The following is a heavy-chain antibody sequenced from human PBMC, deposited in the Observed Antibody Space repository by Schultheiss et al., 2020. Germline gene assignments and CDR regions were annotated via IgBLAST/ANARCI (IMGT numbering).Heavy chain of an antibody. CDR1: GFTFSSYD. Sequence: GGSLRLSCAASGFTFSSYDMHWVRQAPGKGLEWVANIKQDGSEKYYVDSVKGRFTISRDNSKNTLYLQMNSLRAEDTAVYYCAKDAGRIYYYYGMDVWGQGTTVTVSS. J-gene: IGHJ6*02. V-gene: IGHV3-30*02. D-gene: IGHD1-26*01. CDR3: AKDAGRIYYYYGMDV. CDR2: IKQDGSEK.